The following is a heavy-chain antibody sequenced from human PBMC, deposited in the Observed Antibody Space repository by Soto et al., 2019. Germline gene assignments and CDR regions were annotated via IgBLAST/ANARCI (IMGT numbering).Heavy chain of an antibody. CDR2: INAGNGNT. Sequence: QVQLLQAGAEEEKAGASVKVSCKASGYTFTSYAMHWVRKAPGQSLEWMGWINAGNGNTKYSQKFQGKVNITRDTSASTAYMELSRLRSEDTAVYYCARGSGPMIEWHWGQGTLVTVSS. CDR3: ARGSGPMIEWH. J-gene: IGHJ4*02. V-gene: IGHV1-3*05. CDR1: GYTFTSYA. D-gene: IGHD3-22*01.